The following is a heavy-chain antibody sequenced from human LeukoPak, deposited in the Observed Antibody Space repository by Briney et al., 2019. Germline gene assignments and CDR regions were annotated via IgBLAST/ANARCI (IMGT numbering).Heavy chain of an antibody. D-gene: IGHD1-26*01. CDR2: ISGDGTAT. CDR1: GFTFRSYA. Sequence: GGSLRLSCAASGFTFRSYAMSWVRQAPGKGLEWVSAISGDGTATFYADSVKGRFTISRDNSKDILWLQMNSLRAEDTAVYSCATFRWSDRALGYWGQGTLVTVSS. J-gene: IGHJ4*02. CDR3: ATFRWSDRALGY. V-gene: IGHV3-23*01.